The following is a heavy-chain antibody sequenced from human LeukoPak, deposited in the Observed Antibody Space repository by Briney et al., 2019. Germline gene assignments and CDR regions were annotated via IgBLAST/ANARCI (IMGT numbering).Heavy chain of an antibody. CDR3: ARGVGSGYTDD. J-gene: IGHJ4*02. CDR1: GDSMSTYY. V-gene: IGHV4-59*01. CDR2: IYNSGST. D-gene: IGHD3-22*01. Sequence: SETLSLTCTVSGDSMSTYYWTWIRQPPGKGLEWIGYIYNSGSTNYNPSLKSRVTISVDTSKNQFSLKLTSVTAADTAVYYCARGVGSGYTDDWGQGTLVTVSS.